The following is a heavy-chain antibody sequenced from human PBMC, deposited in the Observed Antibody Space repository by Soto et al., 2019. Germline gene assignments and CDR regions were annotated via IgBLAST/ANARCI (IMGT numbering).Heavy chain of an antibody. CDR2: IYPGDSDT. V-gene: IGHV5-51*01. D-gene: IGHD3-10*01. Sequence: GESLKISCKGSGYSFTSYWIGCVRQMPWKGLEWMGIIYPGDSDTRYIPSFQGQFTISADKSICTAYLQLSGLQASDTVMYYCARLNPLPGSGSNNWFDPWGQRTLVTVSS. CDR3: ARLNPLPGSGSNNWFDP. CDR1: GYSFTSYW. J-gene: IGHJ5*02.